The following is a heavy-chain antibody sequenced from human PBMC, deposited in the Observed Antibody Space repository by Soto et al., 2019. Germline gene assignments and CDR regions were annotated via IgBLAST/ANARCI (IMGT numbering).Heavy chain of an antibody. CDR1: GGTFTTST. V-gene: IGHV1-69*06. CDR3: ARPADYVSGFSQ. Sequence: QVQLVQSGAEVKKPGSSVKVSCQTSGGTFTTSTISWVRQAPGQGLEWMGGIIPVFGTPSYAQKFQGRVTMIAHKSSSTAYMELRNLRSEDTAMYYCARPADYVSGFSQWGQGTLVTVSS. J-gene: IGHJ4*02. CDR2: IIPVFGTP. D-gene: IGHD3-16*01.